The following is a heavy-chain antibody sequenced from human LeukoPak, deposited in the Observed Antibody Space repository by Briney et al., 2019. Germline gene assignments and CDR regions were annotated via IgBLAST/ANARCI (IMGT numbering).Heavy chain of an antibody. Sequence: GESLKIFCKGSGYSFTSYWIGWVRQMPGKGLEWMGIMYPGDSDTRYSPSFQGQVTISADKSISTAYLQWSSLKASDTAMYYCARYGRWCSGGSCSPPYYYGMDVWGQGTTVTVSS. V-gene: IGHV5-51*01. CDR1: GYSFTSYW. CDR2: MYPGDSDT. CDR3: ARYGRWCSGGSCSPPYYYGMDV. J-gene: IGHJ6*02. D-gene: IGHD2-15*01.